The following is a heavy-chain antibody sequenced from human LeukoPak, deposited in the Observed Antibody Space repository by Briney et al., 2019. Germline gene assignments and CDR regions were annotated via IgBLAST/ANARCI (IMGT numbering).Heavy chain of an antibody. J-gene: IGHJ4*02. V-gene: IGHV1-18*01. Sequence: ASVKVSCKASGYAFTSYGISWVRQAPGQGLEWMGWISAYNGNTNYAQKLQGRVTMTTDTSTSTAYMELRSLRSDDTAVYYCARVLNSPGERQFDYWGQGTLVTVSS. CDR1: GYAFTSYG. CDR3: ARVLNSPGERQFDY. D-gene: IGHD5-18*01. CDR2: ISAYNGNT.